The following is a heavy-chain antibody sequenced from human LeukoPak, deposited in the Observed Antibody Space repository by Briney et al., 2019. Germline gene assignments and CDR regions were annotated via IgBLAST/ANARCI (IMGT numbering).Heavy chain of an antibody. V-gene: IGHV4-39*01. D-gene: IGHD6-13*01. J-gene: IGHJ6*03. CDR1: GGSISSSSYY. Sequence: PSETLSLTCTVSGGSISSSSYYWGWIRQPPGKGLEWIGSIYYSGSTYYNPSLKSRVTISVDTSKNQFSLKLSSVTAADTAVYYCARVTEQQLADYYYYYMDVWGKGTTVTISS. CDR3: ARVTEQQLADYYYYYMDV. CDR2: IYYSGST.